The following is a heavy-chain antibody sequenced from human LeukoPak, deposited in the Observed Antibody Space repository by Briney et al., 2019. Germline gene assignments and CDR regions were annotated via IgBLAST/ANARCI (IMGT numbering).Heavy chain of an antibody. Sequence: SETLSLTCTVSGGSISSYYWSWIRQPPGKGLEWIGYIYYSGSTNYNPSLKSRVTISVDTSKNQFSLKLSSVTAADTAVYYCARENYNDFWNGPTTRYFDYWGQGTLVTVSS. CDR1: GGSISSYY. V-gene: IGHV4-59*01. CDR3: ARENYNDFWNGPTTRYFDY. J-gene: IGHJ4*02. D-gene: IGHD3-3*01. CDR2: IYYSGST.